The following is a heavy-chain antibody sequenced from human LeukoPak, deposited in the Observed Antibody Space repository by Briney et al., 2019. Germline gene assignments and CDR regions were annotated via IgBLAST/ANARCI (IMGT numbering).Heavy chain of an antibody. D-gene: IGHD3-22*01. CDR3: ARDVSDYYDSSGYYYYYYGMDV. J-gene: IGHJ6*02. CDR2: ISSSGSTI. Sequence: PGGSLRLSCAASGFTFSDYYMSGIRQAPGKGLEWVSYISSSGSTIYYADSVKGRFTISRDNAKNSLYLQMNSLRAEDTAVYYCARDVSDYYDSSGYYYYYYGMDVWGQGTTVTVSS. V-gene: IGHV3-11*01. CDR1: GFTFSDYY.